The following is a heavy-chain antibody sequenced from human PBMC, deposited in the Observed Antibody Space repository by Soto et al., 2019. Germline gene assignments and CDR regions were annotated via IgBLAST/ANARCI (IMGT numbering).Heavy chain of an antibody. CDR1: GFTFSNYV. Sequence: EVQLLESGGGLVQPGGSLRLSCAASGFTFSNYVMNWVRQAPGKGLEWVSTNSYSADKKFYADSVKGRFTISRDNSRDTLFLQMNSLRADDAAVYYCARRARTATTNWGAFDIWGQGTMVTVSS. CDR3: ARRARTATTNWGAFDI. J-gene: IGHJ3*02. D-gene: IGHD1-7*01. V-gene: IGHV3-23*01. CDR2: NSYSADKK.